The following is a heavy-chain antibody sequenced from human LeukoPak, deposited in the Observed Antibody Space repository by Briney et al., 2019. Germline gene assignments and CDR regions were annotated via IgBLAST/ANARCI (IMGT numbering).Heavy chain of an antibody. CDR3: ARERVPYCTITSCYGVCRY. CDR1: GYTYPIYG. J-gene: IGHJ4*02. D-gene: IGHD2-2*01. Sequence: ATVNLSREASGYTYPIYGIFCVPHAPRQAFECMGRIGAYNGYTKPAQKLQGRVYMTTDTSKSTAYMELRSLRSDDTAVYYCARERVPYCTITSCYGVCRYWGQGTLVTVSS. V-gene: IGHV1-18*01. CDR2: IGAYNGYT.